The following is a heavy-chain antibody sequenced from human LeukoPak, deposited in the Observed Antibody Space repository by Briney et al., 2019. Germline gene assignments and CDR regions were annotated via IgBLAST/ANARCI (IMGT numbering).Heavy chain of an antibody. CDR1: GFTFSSYA. V-gene: IGHV3-23*01. Sequence: GGSLRLSCAASGFTFSSYAMNWVRQAPGKGLEWVSGMSNSGGSTYYADSVKGRFAISRDNSKNTLYLQMNSLRAEDTAVYYCAKETSSSFDYWGQGTLVTVSS. D-gene: IGHD6-6*01. CDR2: MSNSGGST. CDR3: AKETSSSFDY. J-gene: IGHJ4*02.